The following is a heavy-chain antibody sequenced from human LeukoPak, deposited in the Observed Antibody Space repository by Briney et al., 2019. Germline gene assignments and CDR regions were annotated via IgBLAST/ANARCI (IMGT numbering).Heavy chain of an antibody. CDR3: AGGIAVAGTEYYFGY. J-gene: IGHJ4*02. CDR1: GFTVSSNY. CDR2: IYSGGST. D-gene: IGHD6-19*01. V-gene: IGHV3-66*01. Sequence: PGGSLRLSCAASGFTVSSNYMSWVRQAPGKGLEWVSVIYSGGSTYYADSVKGRFTISRDNSKNTLYLQMNSLRAEDTAVYYCAGGIAVAGTEYYFGYWGQGTLVTVSS.